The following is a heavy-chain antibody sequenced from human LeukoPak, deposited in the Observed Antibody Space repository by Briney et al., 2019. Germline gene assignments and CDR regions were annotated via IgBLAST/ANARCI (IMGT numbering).Heavy chain of an antibody. CDR2: IYYSGST. Sequence: SETLSLTCTVSGGSISSYYWSWIRQPPGKGLEWIGYIYYSGSTNYNPSLKSRVTISVDTSKNQFSLELSSVTAADTAVYYCARHKLDGGSGSFLYWGQGTLVTVSS. J-gene: IGHJ4*02. D-gene: IGHD2-15*01. V-gene: IGHV4-59*08. CDR1: GGSISSYY. CDR3: ARHKLDGGSGSFLY.